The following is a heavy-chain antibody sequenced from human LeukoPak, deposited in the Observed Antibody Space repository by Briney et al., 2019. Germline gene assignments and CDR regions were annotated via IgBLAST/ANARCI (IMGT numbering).Heavy chain of an antibody. Sequence: SVKVSCKASGGTVISYTISWVRHAPGQGLEWMGKIIPILGIANYARNFQGRVTITADKSTSTAYMELSSLRSGDTAVYYCAREHSGNYHGHYWGQGTLVTVSS. J-gene: IGHJ4*02. V-gene: IGHV1-69*04. D-gene: IGHD1-26*01. CDR2: IIPILGIA. CDR1: GGTVISYT. CDR3: AREHSGNYHGHY.